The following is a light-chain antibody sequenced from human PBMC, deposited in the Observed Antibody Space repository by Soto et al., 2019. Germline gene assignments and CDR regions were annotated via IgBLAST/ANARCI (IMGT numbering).Light chain of an antibody. V-gene: IGLV3-9*01. J-gene: IGLJ3*02. Sequence: SYELTQPLSVSVALGQTARITCGGNNIGSKNVHWYQQKPGQAPVVVIYRDRNRPSGIPERFAGSNSGNTATLTISSAQAGYEAYYYCQVWDSSTARVFVGGTKLTVL. CDR3: QVWDSSTARV. CDR2: RDR. CDR1: NIGSKN.